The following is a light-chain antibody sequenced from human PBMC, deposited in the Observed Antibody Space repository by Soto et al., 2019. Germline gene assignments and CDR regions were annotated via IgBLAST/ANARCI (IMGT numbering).Light chain of an antibody. CDR3: QQSYSTPYT. J-gene: IGKJ2*01. CDR1: QSISSH. Sequence: DIQMTQSPSSLSASVGDRVTITCRASQSISSHLKWYQQKPGKAPKLLIYAASSLQSGVPSRFSGSGSGTAFTLTISRLQPEDFATYYWQQSYSTPYTFGQGTKLEIK. V-gene: IGKV1-39*01. CDR2: AAS.